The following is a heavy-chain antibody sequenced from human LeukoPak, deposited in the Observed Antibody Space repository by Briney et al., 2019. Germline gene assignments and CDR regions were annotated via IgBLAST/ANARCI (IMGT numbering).Heavy chain of an antibody. Sequence: GGSLRLSCTASGFTFSSHDMNWVRQAPGKGLEWVSYISSSASTIYYADSVKGRFTISRDNAKNSLYLQMNSLRAEDTAVYYCARDPHDYGDIFDYWGQGTLVTVSS. V-gene: IGHV3-48*03. D-gene: IGHD4-17*01. J-gene: IGHJ4*02. CDR2: ISSSASTI. CDR3: ARDPHDYGDIFDY. CDR1: GFTFSSHD.